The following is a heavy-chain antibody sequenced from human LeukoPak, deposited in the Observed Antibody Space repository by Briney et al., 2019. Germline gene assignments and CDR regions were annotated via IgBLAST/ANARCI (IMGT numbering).Heavy chain of an antibody. CDR2: IYYSGST. CDR3: VRNVTETTMGGGSNWFDP. CDR1: GGSISSSSYY. Sequence: PSETLSLTCTVSGGSISSSSYYWRWIRQPPGKGLEWIGSIYYSGSTFYNPSIKSRLTLSVDTSKNQFSLHLHSVTAADTAVYYCVRNVTETTMGGGSNWFDPWGQGTLVTVSS. D-gene: IGHD5-18*01. V-gene: IGHV4-39*07. J-gene: IGHJ5*02.